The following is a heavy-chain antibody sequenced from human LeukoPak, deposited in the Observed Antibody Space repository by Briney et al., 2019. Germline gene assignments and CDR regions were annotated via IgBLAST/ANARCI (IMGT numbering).Heavy chain of an antibody. J-gene: IGHJ4*02. CDR1: GDIFSSINVA. D-gene: IGHD6-19*01. V-gene: IGHV6-1*01. CDR2: TYYRSKWYS. Sequence: SQTLSVTCAFSGDIFSSINVAWNWVSQSPSRALDCLERTYYRSKWYSDYAVPIQGRISINPDTSKNQFTLHLFSVTPDDTAVYYCARDVATTGWYTFDYWGQGTRVTVSS. CDR3: ARDVATTGWYTFDY.